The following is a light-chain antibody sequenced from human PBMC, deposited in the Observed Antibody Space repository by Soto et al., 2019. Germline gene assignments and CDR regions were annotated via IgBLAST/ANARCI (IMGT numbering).Light chain of an antibody. CDR2: GNS. CDR1: SSNIGAGYD. CDR3: QSYDSSLSGYV. Sequence: QSVLTQPPSVSGAPGQRVTISCTGSSSNIGAGYDVHWYQQLPGTAPKLLIYGNSNRPSGVPDRFSGSKSGTSASLAITGFQAEDEADYDCQSYDSSLSGYVFGTGTKVTVL. V-gene: IGLV1-40*01. J-gene: IGLJ1*01.